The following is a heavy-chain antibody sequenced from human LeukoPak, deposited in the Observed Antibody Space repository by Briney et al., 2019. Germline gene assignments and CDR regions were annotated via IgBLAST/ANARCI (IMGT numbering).Heavy chain of an antibody. CDR1: GYTFTSYG. CDR2: ISAYNGNT. J-gene: IGHJ3*02. Sequence: ASVKVSCKASGYTFTSYGISWVRQAPGQGLGWMGWISAYNGNTNYAQKLQGRVTMTRDTSKSTAYMELRSLRSDDTAVYYCARHPAGLNAFDIWGQGTMVTVSS. D-gene: IGHD2-8*01. CDR3: ARHPAGLNAFDI. V-gene: IGHV1-18*01.